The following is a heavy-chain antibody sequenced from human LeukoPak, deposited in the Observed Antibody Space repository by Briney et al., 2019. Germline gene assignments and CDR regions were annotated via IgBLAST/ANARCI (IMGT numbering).Heavy chain of an antibody. CDR3: ARSMCGGDCLYYYGMDV. V-gene: IGHV4-31*03. J-gene: IGHJ6*02. Sequence: SQTLSLTCTVSGGSISSGGYYWSWIRQHPGKGLEWIGYIYYSGSTYFNPSLKSRVTISVDTSKNQFSLKLSSVTAADTAVYYCARSMCGGDCLYYYGMDVWGQGTTVTVSS. CDR2: IYYSGST. D-gene: IGHD2-21*02. CDR1: GGSISSGGYY.